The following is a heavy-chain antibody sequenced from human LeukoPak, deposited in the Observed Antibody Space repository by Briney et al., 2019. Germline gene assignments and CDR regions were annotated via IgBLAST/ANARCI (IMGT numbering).Heavy chain of an antibody. J-gene: IGHJ4*02. CDR3: ARDLTMVRGGGFDY. V-gene: IGHV6-1*01. CDR2: TYYRSKLYN. Sequence: SQTLSLTCAVSGDIVSSNSAAWNWIRQSPSRGVEWLERTYYRSKLYNDYAVSVKSRITINPDTSKNQFSLQLNSVTPEDTAVYYCARDLTMVRGGGFDYWGQGTLVTVSS. CDR1: GDIVSSNSAA. D-gene: IGHD3-10*01.